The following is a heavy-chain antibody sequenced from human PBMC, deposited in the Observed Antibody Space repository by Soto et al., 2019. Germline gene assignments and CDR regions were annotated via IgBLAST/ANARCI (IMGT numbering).Heavy chain of an antibody. CDR3: AKAPRTYDFPYYFDS. D-gene: IGHD3-22*01. J-gene: IGHJ4*02. Sequence: EVQLLESGGGLVQPGGSLRLTCAASGLSLSSDAVSWVRQAPGKGLEWVSSLSSRGDRTYYADSVKGRFTISRDDSKDTLYLQMNSLRAEDTAVYYCAKAPRTYDFPYYFDSWGQGTLVTVSS. CDR1: GLSLSSDA. CDR2: LSSRGDRT. V-gene: IGHV3-23*01.